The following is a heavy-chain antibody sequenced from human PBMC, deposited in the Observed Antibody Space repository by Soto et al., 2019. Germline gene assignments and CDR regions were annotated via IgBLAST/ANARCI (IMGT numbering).Heavy chain of an antibody. CDR2: IIPIFGTA. J-gene: IGHJ4*02. V-gene: IGHV1-69*01. D-gene: IGHD3-10*01. CDR3: ARGDKTLLWFGELYPLDY. CDR1: GGTFSSYA. Sequence: QVQLVQSGAEVKKPGSSVKVSCKASGGTFSSYAISWVRQAPGQGLEWMGGIIPIFGTANYAQKFQGRVTITADESTSTAYMELSSLRAEDTAVYYCARGDKTLLWFGELYPLDYWGQGTLVTVSS.